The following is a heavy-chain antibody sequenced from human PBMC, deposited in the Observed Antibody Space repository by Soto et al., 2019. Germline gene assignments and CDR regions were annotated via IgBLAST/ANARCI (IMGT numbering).Heavy chain of an antibody. J-gene: IGHJ4*02. CDR1: GFTFNSYA. D-gene: IGHD3-10*01. V-gene: IGHV3-23*01. CDR3: RKLIGGMQWFGY. CDR2: ISGRGDST. Sequence: EVQLLESGGGLVQPGGSLRLSCAASGFTFNSYAMSWVRQAPGKGLEWVSGISGRGDSTYYADSVKGRFTISRDNSKNTLYLQMNSLRAEDTAVFYCRKLIGGMQWFGYWGQGTLVTVSS.